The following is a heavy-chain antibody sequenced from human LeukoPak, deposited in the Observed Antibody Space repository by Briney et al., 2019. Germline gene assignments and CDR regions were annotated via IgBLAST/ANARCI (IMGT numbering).Heavy chain of an antibody. CDR1: GGTFSSYA. J-gene: IGHJ4*02. D-gene: IGHD1-26*01. CDR2: IIPIFGTA. Sequence: SVKVSCKASGGTFSSYAISWVRQAPGQGLEWMGGIIPIFGTANYAQKFQGRVTITADESTSTAYMELSSLRSEDTAVYYCARVIVGAAYFDYWGQGTLVTISS. V-gene: IGHV1-69*01. CDR3: ARVIVGAAYFDY.